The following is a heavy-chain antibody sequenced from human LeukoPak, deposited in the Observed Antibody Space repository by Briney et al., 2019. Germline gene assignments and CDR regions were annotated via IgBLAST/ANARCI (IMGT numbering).Heavy chain of an antibody. Sequence: GGSLRLSCAASGFTFSSYSMNWVRQAPGKGLEWVSSISSSSSYIYYADSVKGRFTISRDNAKNSLYLQMNSLRAEDTAVYYCARGGGGSPYFDYWGQGTLVTVSS. CDR2: ISSSSSYI. D-gene: IGHD3-16*01. CDR1: GFTFSSYS. CDR3: ARGGGGSPYFDY. J-gene: IGHJ4*02. V-gene: IGHV3-21*01.